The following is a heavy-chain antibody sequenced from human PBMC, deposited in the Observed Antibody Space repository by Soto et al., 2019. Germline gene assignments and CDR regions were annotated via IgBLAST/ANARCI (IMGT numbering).Heavy chain of an antibody. D-gene: IGHD5-12*01. CDR2: IYYSGST. Sequence: SETLSLTSTVSGGSITSSSDYWGWVRQPPGKGLEGIGIIYYSGSTYYNPSLKTRVTISVDTAKNPFSLKSSAVTAADTATYYCARDVEYSGYAYFDYWGQGTMVTVSS. J-gene: IGHJ4*02. V-gene: IGHV4-39*02. CDR1: GGSITSSSDY. CDR3: ARDVEYSGYAYFDY.